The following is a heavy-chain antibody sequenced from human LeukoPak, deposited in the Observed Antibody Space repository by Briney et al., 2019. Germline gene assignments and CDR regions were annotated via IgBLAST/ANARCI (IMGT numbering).Heavy chain of an antibody. Sequence: PSETLSLTCTVSGGSISSYYWSWIRQPPGKGQEWIGYIYYSGSTNYNPSLKSRVTISVDTSKNQFSLKLSSVTAADTAVYYCARSNSSGYYPRPFDYWGQGTLVTVSS. CDR3: ARSNSSGYYPRPFDY. CDR2: IYYSGST. J-gene: IGHJ4*02. CDR1: GGSISSYY. D-gene: IGHD3-22*01. V-gene: IGHV4-59*01.